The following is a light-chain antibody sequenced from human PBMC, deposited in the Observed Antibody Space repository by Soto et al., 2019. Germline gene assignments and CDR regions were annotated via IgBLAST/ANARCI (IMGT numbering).Light chain of an antibody. Sequence: DIQVTQSPSTLSASVGDRVTITCRASHSISYWLAWYQQKPGKAPKLLIYDASSLESGVPSRFSGSGSGTLFTLTISSLQPDDFATYYCQQYENYWSFGQGTK. J-gene: IGKJ1*01. CDR3: QQYENYWS. V-gene: IGKV1-5*01. CDR2: DAS. CDR1: HSISYW.